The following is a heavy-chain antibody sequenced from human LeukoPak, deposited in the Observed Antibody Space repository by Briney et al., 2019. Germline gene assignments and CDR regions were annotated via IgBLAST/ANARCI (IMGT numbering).Heavy chain of an antibody. V-gene: IGHV3-7*01. CDR3: ARGKYSGSYYGYFDY. D-gene: IGHD1-26*01. CDR2: IKQDGSEK. Sequence: SGGSLRLSCAASGSIFSRYWMSWVRQAPGKGLEWVANIKQDGSEKYYVDSVKGRFTISRDNAKNSLYLQMNSLRAEDTAVYYCARGKYSGSYYGYFDYWGQGTLVTVSS. J-gene: IGHJ4*02. CDR1: GSIFSRYW.